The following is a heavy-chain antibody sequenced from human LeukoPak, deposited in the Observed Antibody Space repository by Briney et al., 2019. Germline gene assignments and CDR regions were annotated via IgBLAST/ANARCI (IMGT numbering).Heavy chain of an antibody. J-gene: IGHJ3*02. V-gene: IGHV3-9*01. CDR2: ISWNSGSI. CDR1: GFTFDDYA. D-gene: IGHD5-12*01. Sequence: GRSLRLSCAASGFTFDDYAMHWVRQAPGKGLEWVSGISWNSGSIGYGDSVKGRFTISRDNAKNSLYLQMNSLRAEDTALYYCAKAPRPLLYSGYDMGDAFDIWGQGTMVTVSS. CDR3: AKAPRPLLYSGYDMGDAFDI.